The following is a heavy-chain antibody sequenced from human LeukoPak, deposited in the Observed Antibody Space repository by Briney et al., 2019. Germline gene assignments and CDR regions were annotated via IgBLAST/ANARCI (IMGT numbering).Heavy chain of an antibody. CDR2: IRYDGSNK. J-gene: IGHJ4*02. V-gene: IGHV3-30*02. CDR1: GFTFSSYG. D-gene: IGHD3-9*01. CDR3: AKDRVLRYFDWLFDLDY. Sequence: GGSLRLSCAASGFTFSSYGMHWVRQAPGKGLEWVAFIRYDGSNKYYADSVKGRFTISRDNSANTLYLQMNSLRAEDTAVYYCAKDRVLRYFDWLFDLDYWGQGTLVTVSS.